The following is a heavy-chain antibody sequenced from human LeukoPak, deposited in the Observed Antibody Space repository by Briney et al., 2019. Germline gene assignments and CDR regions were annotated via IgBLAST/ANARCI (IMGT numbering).Heavy chain of an antibody. V-gene: IGHV4-59*01. D-gene: IGHD2-15*01. Sequence: SETLSLTCTVSGGSISSYYWSWIRQPPGKGLEWIGYIYYSGSTNYNPSLKSRVTISVDTSKNQFSLKLSSVTAADTAVYYCASGGYCSGGSCSTYYYYYGMDVWGQGTTVTVSS. CDR1: GGSISSYY. CDR2: IYYSGST. CDR3: ASGGYCSGGSCSTYYYYYGMDV. J-gene: IGHJ6*02.